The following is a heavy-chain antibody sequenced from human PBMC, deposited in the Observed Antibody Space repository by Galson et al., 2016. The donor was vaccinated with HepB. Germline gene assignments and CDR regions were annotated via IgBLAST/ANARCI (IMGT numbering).Heavy chain of an antibody. V-gene: IGHV3-9*01. Sequence: SLRLSCAGSGFDFDDYAMHWVRQPPGKGLEWVSGLSWNGGDRGYAASVRGRFTVSRDNAKNSLFLQMNSLTPEDTAFYYCAKGGSGTAAVGAATLYFESWGQGTLVTVSS. CDR3: AKGGSGTAAVGAATLYFES. CDR2: LSWNGGDR. CDR1: GFDFDDYA. D-gene: IGHD2-15*01. J-gene: IGHJ4*02.